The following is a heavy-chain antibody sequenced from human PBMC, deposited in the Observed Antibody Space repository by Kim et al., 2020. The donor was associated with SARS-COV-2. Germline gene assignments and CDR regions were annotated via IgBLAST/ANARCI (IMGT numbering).Heavy chain of an antibody. CDR2: INHSGST. CDR3: ARVEISREITIFGVVITHNWFDP. J-gene: IGHJ5*02. D-gene: IGHD3-3*01. V-gene: IGHV4-34*01. CDR1: GGSFSGYY. Sequence: SETLSLTCAVYGGSFSGYYWSWIRQPPGKGLEWIGEINHSGSTNYNPSLKSRVTISVDTSKNQFSLKLSSVTAADTAVYYCARVEISREITIFGVVITHNWFDPWGQGTLVTVSS.